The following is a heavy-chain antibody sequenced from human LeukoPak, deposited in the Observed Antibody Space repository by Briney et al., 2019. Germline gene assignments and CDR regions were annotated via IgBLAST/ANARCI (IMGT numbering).Heavy chain of an antibody. J-gene: IGHJ5*02. CDR2: IYLGDSDT. Sequence: GESLKISCKGSGYSFTSYWIGWVRQMPGKGLEWMGIIYLGDSDTRYSPSFQGQVTISADKSISTAYLRWSSLKASDTAMYYCARSPYYDFWSGPAHNNWFDPWGQGTLVTVSS. CDR3: ARSPYYDFWSGPAHNNWFDP. CDR1: GYSFTSYW. D-gene: IGHD3-3*01. V-gene: IGHV5-51*01.